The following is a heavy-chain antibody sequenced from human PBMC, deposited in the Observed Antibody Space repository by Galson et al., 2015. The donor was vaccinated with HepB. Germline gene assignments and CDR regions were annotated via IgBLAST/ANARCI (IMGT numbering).Heavy chain of an antibody. CDR2: IDWDDDK. CDR1: GFSLRSSGMC. CDR3: ARIRIAAAHSGYYYYGMDV. D-gene: IGHD6-13*01. Sequence: PALVKPTQTLTLTCTFSGFSLRSSGMCVSWIRQPPGKALEWPALIDWDDDKYYSTSLKTRLTISKDTSKNQVVLTMTNMDPVDTATYYCARIRIAAAHSGYYYYGMDVWGQGTTVTVSS. V-gene: IGHV2-70*01. J-gene: IGHJ6*02.